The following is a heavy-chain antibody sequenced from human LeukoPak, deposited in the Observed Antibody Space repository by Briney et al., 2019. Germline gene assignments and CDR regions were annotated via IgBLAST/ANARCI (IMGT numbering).Heavy chain of an antibody. Sequence: PGGSLRLSCAASGFIFSNYWMSWVRQAPGKGLEWVAIMYQDGSEKNYVDSVKGRFTISRDNAKNSLYLQMSSLRAEDTAVYYCARDFTGWGYWGQGTLVSVSS. J-gene: IGHJ4*02. CDR3: ARDFTGWGY. V-gene: IGHV3-7*01. CDR1: GFIFSNYW. D-gene: IGHD3-9*01. CDR2: MYQDGSEK.